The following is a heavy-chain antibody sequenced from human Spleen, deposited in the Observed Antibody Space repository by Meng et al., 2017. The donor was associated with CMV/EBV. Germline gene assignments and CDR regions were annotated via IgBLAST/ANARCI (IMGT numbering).Heavy chain of an antibody. J-gene: IGHJ4*02. Sequence: QVQLQESGPGLVKPSQSLSLPCTVSGGSSSSGSYYWSWIRQPAGKGLEWIGRIYTSGSTNYNPSLKSRVTISVDTSKNQFSLKLSSVTAADTAVYYCARGGVVEFYYFDYWGQGTLVTVSS. CDR2: IYTSGST. D-gene: IGHD2-2*01. CDR1: GGSSSSGSYY. CDR3: ARGGVVEFYYFDY. V-gene: IGHV4-61*02.